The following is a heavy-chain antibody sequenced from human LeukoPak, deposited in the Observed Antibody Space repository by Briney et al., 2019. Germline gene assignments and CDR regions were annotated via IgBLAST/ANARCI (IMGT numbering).Heavy chain of an antibody. Sequence: GGSLRLSCAASGFTFSSYWMSWVRQAPGKGLEWVANIKQDGSEKYYVDSVKGRFTISRDNAKNSLYLKMNSLRAEDTAVYYCARDRVVVAATLRFDPWGQGTLVTVSS. D-gene: IGHD2-15*01. CDR1: GFTFSSYW. J-gene: IGHJ5*02. V-gene: IGHV3-7*01. CDR3: ARDRVVVAATLRFDP. CDR2: IKQDGSEK.